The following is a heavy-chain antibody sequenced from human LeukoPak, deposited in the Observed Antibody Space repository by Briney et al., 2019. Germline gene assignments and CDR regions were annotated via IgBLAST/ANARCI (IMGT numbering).Heavy chain of an antibody. J-gene: IGHJ4*02. CDR1: GGSMSSYF. D-gene: IGHD2-15*01. Sequence: SETLSLTCTVSGGSMSSYFWSWVRQPPEKGLEWIGYIYYSGSTNYNPSLKSRVTISVDTSKNQFSLQLTSVTAADTAVYFCTRGGSNFDESGQGTLVTVSS. V-gene: IGHV4-59*01. CDR2: IYYSGST. CDR3: TRGGSNFDE.